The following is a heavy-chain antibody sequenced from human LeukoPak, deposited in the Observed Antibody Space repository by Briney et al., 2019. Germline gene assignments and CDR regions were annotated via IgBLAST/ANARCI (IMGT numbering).Heavy chain of an antibody. CDR2: INPNSGGT. J-gene: IGHJ6*02. CDR1: GYTFTGYY. V-gene: IGHV1-2*02. Sequence: GASVKVSCKASGYTFTGYYMHWVRQAPGQGLEWMGWINPNSGGTNYAQKFQGRVTMTRDTSISTAYMELSRLRSDDTAVYYCARVTRAAAGIYYYYYGMDVWGQGTTVTVSS. D-gene: IGHD6-13*01. CDR3: ARVTRAAAGIYYYYYGMDV.